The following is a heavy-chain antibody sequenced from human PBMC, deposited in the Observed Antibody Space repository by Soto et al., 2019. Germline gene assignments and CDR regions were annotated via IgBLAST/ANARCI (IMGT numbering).Heavy chain of an antibody. V-gene: IGHV1-69*06. Sequence: QVQLVQSGAEVRKPGSSVKVSCKASGGTFSRHAISWGRQAPGQGLEWMGGIIPIFGTANYAQKFRGRVTITADKSTSTAYMELSSLRSEDTAVYYCARDDSSGYYYAYWGQGTLVTVSS. J-gene: IGHJ4*02. D-gene: IGHD3-22*01. CDR1: GGTFSRHA. CDR3: ARDDSSGYYYAY. CDR2: IIPIFGTA.